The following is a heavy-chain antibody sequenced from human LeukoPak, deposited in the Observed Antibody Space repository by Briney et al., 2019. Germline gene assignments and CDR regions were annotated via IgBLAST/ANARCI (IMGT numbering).Heavy chain of an antibody. CDR1: GYTFTSYG. CDR2: ISIYNGNT. V-gene: IGHV1-18*04. J-gene: IGHJ4*02. Sequence: GASVTVSCTASGYTFTSYGFGWVRQAPGQGLEWMGWISIYNGNTNYAQKFQGRVTMTTNTSTTTASLELRSLTVDDTAIYYCATAPLGFPFDSCGQGNLVTVSS. D-gene: IGHD2-21*02. CDR3: ATAPLGFPFDS.